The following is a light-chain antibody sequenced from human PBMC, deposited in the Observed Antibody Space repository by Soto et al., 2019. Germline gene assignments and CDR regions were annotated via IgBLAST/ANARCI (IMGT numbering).Light chain of an antibody. J-gene: IGLJ1*01. CDR2: EVN. V-gene: IGLV2-23*02. CDR1: SSDVGSYNL. CDR3: CSYAGGGTYV. Sequence: SVLTQPASVSWSPGLSITISCTGTSSDVGSYNLVSWYQQCPGKAPKLMIFEVNKRPSGVSSRFSGSKSGITASLTISGLQAEDEADYYCCSYAGGGTYVFATGTKGTVL.